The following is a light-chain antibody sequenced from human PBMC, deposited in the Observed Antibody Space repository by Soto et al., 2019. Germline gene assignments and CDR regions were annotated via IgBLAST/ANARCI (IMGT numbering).Light chain of an antibody. Sequence: QSVLTQPPSVSRAPGQRVTIYGAGSSSNIGAGYDVHWYQQLPGTAPKLLIYGNSNRPSGVPDRFSGSKSGTSASLAITGLQPEDEADYYCLSYDSSLSGYVFGTGTKLTVL. CDR2: GNS. CDR3: LSYDSSLSGYV. CDR1: SSNIGAGYD. J-gene: IGLJ1*01. V-gene: IGLV1-40*01.